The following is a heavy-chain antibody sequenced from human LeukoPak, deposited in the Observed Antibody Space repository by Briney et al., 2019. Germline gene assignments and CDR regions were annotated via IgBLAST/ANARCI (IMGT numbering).Heavy chain of an antibody. V-gene: IGHV3-23*01. CDR2: LSGSGGSK. J-gene: IGHJ5*02. CDR1: GFSFSSYA. Sequence: GGSLRLSCAASGFSFSSYAMSWVRQAPGKGLEWVSSLSGSGGSKYYADSVKGRFTISRDNSRNTLYLQMNSLRAEDTAVYYCAKVGDNFGDLHHWGQGTLVTVSS. CDR3: AKVGDNFGDLHH. D-gene: IGHD3-3*01.